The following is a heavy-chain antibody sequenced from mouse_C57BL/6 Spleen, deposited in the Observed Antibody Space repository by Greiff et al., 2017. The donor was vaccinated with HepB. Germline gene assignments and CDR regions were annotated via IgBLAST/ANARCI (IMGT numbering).Heavy chain of an antibody. J-gene: IGHJ3*01. CDR2: IDPNSGGT. V-gene: IGHV1-72*01. CDR3: ARPPANWDVAWFAY. D-gene: IGHD4-1*01. CDR1: GYTFTSYW. Sequence: QVHVKQSGAELVKPGASVKLSCKASGYTFTSYWMHWVKQRPGRGLEWIGRIDPNSGGTKYNEKFKSKATLTVDKPSSTAYMQLSSLTSEDSAVYYCARPPANWDVAWFAYWGQGTLVTVSA.